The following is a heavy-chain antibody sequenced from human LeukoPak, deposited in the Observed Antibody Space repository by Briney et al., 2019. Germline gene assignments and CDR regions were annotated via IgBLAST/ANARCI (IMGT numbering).Heavy chain of an antibody. CDR1: GYTFTSYD. D-gene: IGHD1-26*01. V-gene: IGHV1-8*01. CDR2: MNPNSGNT. Sequence: GASVKVSCKASGYTFTSYDIIWVRQATGQGLEWMGWMNPNSGNTGYAQKFQGRVTMTRSTSINTAYMELNSLTSEDTAVYYRARSSVGERRRLGYWGPVSLVTVSS. J-gene: IGHJ4*02. CDR3: ARSSVGERRRLGY.